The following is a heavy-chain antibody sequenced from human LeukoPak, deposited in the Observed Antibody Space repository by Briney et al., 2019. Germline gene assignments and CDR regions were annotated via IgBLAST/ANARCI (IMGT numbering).Heavy chain of an antibody. CDR2: ISWDGGST. V-gene: IGHV3-43*01. CDR1: GFTFDDYT. CDR3: AKGGGYTY. Sequence: GGSLRLSCAASGFTFDDYTMHWVRQAPGKGLEWVSLISWDGGSTYYADSVKGRFTISRDNSKNSLYLQMNSLRTEDTALYHCAKGGGYTYWGQGTLVTVSS. D-gene: IGHD5-12*01. J-gene: IGHJ4*02.